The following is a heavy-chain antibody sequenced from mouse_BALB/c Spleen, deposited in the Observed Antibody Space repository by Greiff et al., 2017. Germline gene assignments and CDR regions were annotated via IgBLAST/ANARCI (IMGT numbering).Heavy chain of an antibody. V-gene: IGHV5-4*02. CDR2: ISDGGSYT. CDR1: GFTFSDYY. Sequence: EVQLQESGGGLVKPGGSLKLSCAASGFTFSDYYMYWVRQTPEKRLEWVATISDGGSYTYYPDSVKGRFTISRDNAKNNLYLQMSSLKSEDTAMYYCARETARAPWFAYWGQGTLVTVSA. CDR3: ARETARAPWFAY. J-gene: IGHJ3*01. D-gene: IGHD3-2*01.